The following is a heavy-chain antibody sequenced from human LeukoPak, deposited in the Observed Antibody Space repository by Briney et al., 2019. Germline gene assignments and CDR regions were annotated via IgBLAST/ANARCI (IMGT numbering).Heavy chain of an antibody. CDR3: ATLDYGAFDI. CDR1: GFTFSSYA. CDR2: IRGSGAST. Sequence: PGGSLRLSCAASGFTFSSYAMSWVRQAPGKGLEWVSAIRGSGASTYYADSVKGRFTISRDNSKNTLYLQMNSLRAEDTAVYYCATLDYGAFDIWGQGTMVTVSS. D-gene: IGHD4-17*01. J-gene: IGHJ3*02. V-gene: IGHV3-23*01.